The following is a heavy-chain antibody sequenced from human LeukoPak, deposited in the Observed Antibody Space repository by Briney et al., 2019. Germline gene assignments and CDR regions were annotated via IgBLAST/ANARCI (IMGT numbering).Heavy chain of an antibody. V-gene: IGHV4-39*01. J-gene: IGHJ4*02. D-gene: IGHD2-2*01. Sequence: PSETLSLTCTVSGGSISSSSYYWGWIRQPPGKGPEWIGSIYYSGSTYYNPSLKSRVTISVDTSKNQFSLKLSSVTAADTAVYYCARICSPVVRGGSGEIDYWGQGTLVTVSS. CDR2: IYYSGST. CDR1: GGSISSSSYY. CDR3: ARICSPVVRGGSGEIDY.